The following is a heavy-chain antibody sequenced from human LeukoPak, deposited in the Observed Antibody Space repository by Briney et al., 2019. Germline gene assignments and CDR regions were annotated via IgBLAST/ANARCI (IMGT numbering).Heavy chain of an antibody. D-gene: IGHD3-10*01. CDR2: ISAYNGNT. Sequence: ASVKASCKASGYTFTSYGISWVRQAPGQGLEWMGWISAYNGNTNYAQKLQGRVTMTTDTSTSTAYMELRSLRSDDTAVYYCARDPALMVRGVIIEGNWFDPWGQGTLVTVSS. CDR1: GYTFTSYG. CDR3: ARDPALMVRGVIIEGNWFDP. J-gene: IGHJ5*02. V-gene: IGHV1-18*01.